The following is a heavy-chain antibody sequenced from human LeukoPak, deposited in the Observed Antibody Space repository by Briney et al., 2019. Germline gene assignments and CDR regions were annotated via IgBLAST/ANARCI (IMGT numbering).Heavy chain of an antibody. V-gene: IGHV3-48*02. CDR3: SKEGCSCGSYFSDY. CDR2: ISRSSDTI. CDR1: TFTSSDYT. Sequence: PGGSLSLTSTAYTFTSSDYTMNWVRQAPGKGLECISYISRSSDTIYYADSVKGRFTISRDNAKNSVYLQMNSLRDEDTAVYYCSKEGCSCGSYFSDYWGQGTLVTVSS. D-gene: IGHD2-15*01. J-gene: IGHJ4*02.